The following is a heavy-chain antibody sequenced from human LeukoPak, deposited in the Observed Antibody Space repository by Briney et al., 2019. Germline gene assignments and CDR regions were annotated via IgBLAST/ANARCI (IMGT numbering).Heavy chain of an antibody. V-gene: IGHV4-4*02. CDR2: IYHTGRT. Sequence: SETLSLTCAVSGDSMTSNNWWSWVRQPPGKGLEWIGDIYHTGRTNCNPSLKSRVTISVDKSKKQFSLKLSSVTAADTAVYYCARGARMTTFDYWGQGTLVTVSS. CDR3: ARGARMTTFDY. J-gene: IGHJ4*02. D-gene: IGHD4-11*01. CDR1: GDSMTSNNW.